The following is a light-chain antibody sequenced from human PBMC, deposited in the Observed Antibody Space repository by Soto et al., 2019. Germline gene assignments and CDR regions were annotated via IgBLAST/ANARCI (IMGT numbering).Light chain of an antibody. V-gene: IGKV3-20*01. J-gene: IGKJ1*01. Sequence: LTQSGGTLSLTTGERATLSWRVSQTVSNNYLAWYQQKPGQAPRLLIYDASSRATGIPDRFSGGGSGTDFTLTIIILEPEDFAVYYCQQYGSSSWTFGQGAMVDI. CDR2: DAS. CDR1: QTVSNNY. CDR3: QQYGSSSWT.